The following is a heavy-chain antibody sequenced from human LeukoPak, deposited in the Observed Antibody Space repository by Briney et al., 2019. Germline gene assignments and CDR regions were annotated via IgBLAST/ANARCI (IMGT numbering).Heavy chain of an antibody. Sequence: GGSLRLSCAASVFIFSNYSMSWVRQAPGKGLEWVSAISGSGAGTYYADSVKGRFTISRDNSKNTLYLQMNSLRAEDTAIYYCAKYQRELDYWGQGTLVTVSS. CDR2: ISGSGAGT. V-gene: IGHV3-23*01. J-gene: IGHJ4*02. CDR3: AKYQRELDY. D-gene: IGHD1-1*01. CDR1: VFIFSNYS.